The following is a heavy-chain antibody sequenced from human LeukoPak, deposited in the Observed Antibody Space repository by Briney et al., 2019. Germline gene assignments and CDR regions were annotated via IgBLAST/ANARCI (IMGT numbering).Heavy chain of an antibody. D-gene: IGHD6-13*01. J-gene: IGHJ4*02. CDR1: GFTFSPYS. Sequence: GGSLRLSCAAASGFTFSPYSMTWVRQAPGKGLEWVSTISGNGANTYYGDSVKGRFTISRDNSKNMLYLQMNSLRAEDTTVYYCVKGRISEDGLDFWGQGTLVTVSS. V-gene: IGHV3-23*01. CDR2: ISGNGANT. CDR3: VKGRISEDGLDF.